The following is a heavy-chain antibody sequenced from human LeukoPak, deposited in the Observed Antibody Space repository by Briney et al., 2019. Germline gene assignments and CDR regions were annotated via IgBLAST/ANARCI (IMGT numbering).Heavy chain of an antibody. V-gene: IGHV3-7*03. CDR3: ARRYFDY. J-gene: IGHJ4*02. CDR1: GFTFSNYW. Sequence: GGSLRLSCVFSGFTFSNYWMSWVRQAPGKGLEWVANIKQDESEKHYVDSVKGRFTISRDNAKNSLYLQMNSLRAEDTAVYYCARRYFDYWGQGTLVTVSS. CDR2: IKQDESEK.